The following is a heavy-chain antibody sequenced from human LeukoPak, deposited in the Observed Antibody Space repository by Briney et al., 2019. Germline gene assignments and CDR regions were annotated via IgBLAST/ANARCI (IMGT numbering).Heavy chain of an antibody. CDR3: ARRRSVAAAGKAIDY. Sequence: PSETLSLTCTVSGGSISSSSYHWGWIRQPPGKGLEWIGSIYYSGSTYYNLSLKSRVTISVDTSKNQFSLKLSSVTAADTAVYYCARRRSVAAAGKAIDYWGQGTLVTVSS. CDR1: GGSISSSSYH. J-gene: IGHJ4*02. V-gene: IGHV4-39*07. D-gene: IGHD6-13*01. CDR2: IYYSGST.